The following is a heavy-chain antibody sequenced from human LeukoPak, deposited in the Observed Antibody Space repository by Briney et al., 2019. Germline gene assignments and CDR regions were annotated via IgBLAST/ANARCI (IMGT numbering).Heavy chain of an antibody. V-gene: IGHV3-11*01. Sequence: GGSLRLSCAASGFTFSDYYMSWIRQAPGKGLEWVSYISSSGSTIYYADSVKGRFTISRDNAKNSLYLQMNSLRAEDTAVYYCARDARAGTEYYGVDVWGQGTTVTVSS. J-gene: IGHJ6*02. D-gene: IGHD6-13*01. CDR2: ISSSGSTI. CDR3: ARDARAGTEYYGVDV. CDR1: GFTFSDYY.